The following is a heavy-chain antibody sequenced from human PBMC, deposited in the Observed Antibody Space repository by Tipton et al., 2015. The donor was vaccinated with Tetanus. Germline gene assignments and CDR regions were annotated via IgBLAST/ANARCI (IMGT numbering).Heavy chain of an antibody. V-gene: IGHV3-21*01. CDR1: GFTFSSYS. Sequence: SLRLSCAASGFTFSSYSMNWVRQAPGKGLEWVSSISSSSSYIYYADSVKGRFTISRDNAKNSLYLQMNSLRAEDTAVYYCARDIPYEGFGELLSPGGFDYWGQGTLVTVSS. J-gene: IGHJ4*02. CDR3: ARDIPYEGFGELLSPGGFDY. CDR2: ISSSSSYI. D-gene: IGHD3-10*01.